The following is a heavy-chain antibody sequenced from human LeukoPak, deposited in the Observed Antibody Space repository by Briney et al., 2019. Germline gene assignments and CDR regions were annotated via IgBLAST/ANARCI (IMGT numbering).Heavy chain of an antibody. J-gene: IGHJ5*02. D-gene: IGHD3-22*01. Sequence: PSETLSLTCTVSGGSISSGGYSWSWIRQPPGKGLEWIGYIYYSGSTYYNPSLKSRVTISVDTSKNQFSLKLSSVTAADTAVYYCARIVVVNNWFDPWGQGTLVTVSS. CDR1: GGSISSGGYS. CDR2: IYYSGST. V-gene: IGHV4-31*03. CDR3: ARIVVVNNWFDP.